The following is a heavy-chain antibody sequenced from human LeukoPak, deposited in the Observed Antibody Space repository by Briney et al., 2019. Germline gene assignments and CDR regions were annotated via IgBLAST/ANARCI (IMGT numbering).Heavy chain of an antibody. CDR3: ARVQTQGGDSSGKYYYYYYMDV. CDR1: GDSVSSNSAA. CDR2: TYYRSKWYN. D-gene: IGHD3-22*01. V-gene: IGHV6-1*01. Sequence: SQTLSLTCAISGDSVSSNSAAWNWIRQSPSRGLEWLGRTYYRSKWYNDYAVSVKSRITINPDTSKNQFSLQLNSVTAADTAVYYCARVQTQGGDSSGKYYYYYYMDVWGKGTTVTVSS. J-gene: IGHJ6*03.